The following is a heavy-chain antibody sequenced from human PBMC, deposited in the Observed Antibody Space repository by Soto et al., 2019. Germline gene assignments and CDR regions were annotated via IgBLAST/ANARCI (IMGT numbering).Heavy chain of an antibody. D-gene: IGHD4-17*01. CDR2: IIPIFGTA. Sequence: SVKVSCKASGGTFSSYAISWVRQAPGQGLEWMGGIIPIFGTANYAQKFQGRVTITADESTSTAYMKLSSVTAADTAVYYCARAHHGDYVYIEWGQGTLVTVSS. CDR1: GGTFSSYA. V-gene: IGHV1-69*13. J-gene: IGHJ4*02. CDR3: ARAHHGDYVYIE.